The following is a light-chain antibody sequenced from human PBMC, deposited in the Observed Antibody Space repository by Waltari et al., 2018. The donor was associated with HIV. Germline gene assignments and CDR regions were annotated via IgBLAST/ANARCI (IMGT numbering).Light chain of an antibody. CDR1: QSLNVY. CDR3: QQRSDWLT. V-gene: IGKV3-11*01. Sequence: EILLTQSPASLSLSPGERATLSCRASQSLNVYLAWYQHKGGQAPRLLIYDASKRAPGVPDRFSGGGSGTDFTLTISSLKPEDSAFYFGQQRSDWLTFGGGTKVEIK. J-gene: IGKJ4*01. CDR2: DAS.